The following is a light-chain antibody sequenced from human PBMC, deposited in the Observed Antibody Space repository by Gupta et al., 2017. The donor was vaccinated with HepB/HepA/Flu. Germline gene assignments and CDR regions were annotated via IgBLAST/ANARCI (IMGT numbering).Light chain of an antibody. CDR3: SSYTSSSTLV. Sequence: QSALTQPASWSGSPGQSIPISCTGTSSDVGGYNYVSCYQQHPGKAPKLMIYDVSNRPSGFSNRFSGSKSGNTASLTISGLQAEDEADYYCSSYTSSSTLVFGGGTKLTVL. J-gene: IGLJ2*01. V-gene: IGLV2-14*03. CDR2: DVS. CDR1: SSDVGGYNY.